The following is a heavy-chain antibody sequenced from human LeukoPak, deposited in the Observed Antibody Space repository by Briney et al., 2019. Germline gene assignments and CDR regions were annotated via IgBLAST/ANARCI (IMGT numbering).Heavy chain of an antibody. J-gene: IGHJ6*02. CDR2: INPNSGGT. D-gene: IGHD5-12*01. V-gene: IGHV1-2*02. Sequence: ASVKVSCKASGYTFTGYYMHWVRQAPGQGLEWMGWINPNSGGTNYAQRFLGRITMTRDTSISTAYMELSRLRSDDTAVYYCARSGLDSRYYFGMDVWGQGTTVTVSS. CDR3: ARSGLDSRYYFGMDV. CDR1: GYTFTGYY.